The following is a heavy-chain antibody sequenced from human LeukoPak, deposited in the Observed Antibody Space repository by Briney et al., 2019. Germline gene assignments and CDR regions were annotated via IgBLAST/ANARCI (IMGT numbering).Heavy chain of an antibody. D-gene: IGHD5-18*01. CDR3: AREIGTAMVLSYYYYMDV. CDR2: INTNTGNP. CDR1: GYTFTSYG. J-gene: IGHJ6*03. Sequence: GASVKVSCKASGYTFTSYGISWVRQAPGQGLEWMGWINTNTGNPTYAQGFTGRFVFSLDTSVSTAYLQISSLKAEDTAVYYCAREIGTAMVLSYYYYMDVWGKGTTVTVSS. V-gene: IGHV7-4-1*02.